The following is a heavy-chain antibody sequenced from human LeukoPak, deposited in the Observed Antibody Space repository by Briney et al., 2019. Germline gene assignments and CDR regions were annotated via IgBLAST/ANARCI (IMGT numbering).Heavy chain of an antibody. CDR2: IIPILGIA. D-gene: IGHD6-13*01. CDR1: GGTFSRYT. Sequence: SVKVSCKASGGTFSRYTISWVRQAPGQGLEWMGRIIPILGIANYAQKFQGRVTTTADKSTSTAYMELSSLRSEDTAVYFCASQGPSSSCDYWGQGTLGTVSS. V-gene: IGHV1-69*02. CDR3: ASQGPSSSCDY. J-gene: IGHJ4*02.